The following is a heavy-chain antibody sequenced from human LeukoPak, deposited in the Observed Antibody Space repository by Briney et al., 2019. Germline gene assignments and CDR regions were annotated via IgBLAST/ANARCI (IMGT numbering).Heavy chain of an antibody. Sequence: GGSLRFSGAASGFTFSSYALSWFRQAPGKGLKWVSAISGSGGSTYYADSVKGRFTISRDNSKNTLYLQMNSLRAEDTAVYYCAKVSASSWDAPLDYWGQGTLVTVSS. CDR1: GFTFSSYA. CDR3: AKVSASSWDAPLDY. V-gene: IGHV3-23*01. D-gene: IGHD6-13*01. J-gene: IGHJ4*02. CDR2: ISGSGGST.